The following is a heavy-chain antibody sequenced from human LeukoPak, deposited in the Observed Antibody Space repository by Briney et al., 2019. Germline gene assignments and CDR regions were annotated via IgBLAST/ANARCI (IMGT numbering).Heavy chain of an antibody. J-gene: IGHJ4*02. V-gene: IGHV4-34*01. D-gene: IGHD3-22*01. CDR3: ARGGGSTDYYDSSGYF. CDR1: GGSFSGYY. CDR2: INHSGST. Sequence: SETLSLTCAVYGGSFSGYYWSWIRQPPGKGLEWIGEINHSGSTNYNPSLKSRVTISVDTSKNQFSLKLSSVTAADTAVYYCARGGGSTDYYDSSGYFWGQGTLVTVSS.